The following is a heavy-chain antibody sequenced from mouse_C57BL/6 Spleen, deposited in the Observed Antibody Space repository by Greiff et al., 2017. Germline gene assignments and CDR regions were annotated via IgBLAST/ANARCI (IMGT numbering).Heavy chain of an antibody. CDR1: GFNIKDYY. CDR3: TTGYGSSYGYFDV. V-gene: IGHV14-1*01. Sequence: EVQLVESGAELVRPGASVKLSCTASGFNIKDYYMHWVKQRPEQGLEWIGRIDPEDGDTEYAPKFQGKATMTADTSSNTAYLQLSSLTSEDNAVYYCTTGYGSSYGYFDVWGTGTTVTVSA. CDR2: IDPEDGDT. J-gene: IGHJ1*03. D-gene: IGHD1-1*01.